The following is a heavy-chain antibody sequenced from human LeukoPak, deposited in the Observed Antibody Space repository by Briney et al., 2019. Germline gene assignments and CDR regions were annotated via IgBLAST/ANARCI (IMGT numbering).Heavy chain of an antibody. D-gene: IGHD3-16*01. J-gene: IGHJ4*02. V-gene: IGHV4-38-2*02. Sequence: SETLSLTCTVFDSSISSGYYWGWIRQTPGKGLEWIGSIYHSGTTYYNPSLKSRVTISVDTSKNQFSLELTSVTAADTAVFYCGREGLVHTFDYWGQGVLVTVSS. CDR1: DSSISSGYY. CDR3: GREGLVHTFDY. CDR2: IYHSGTT.